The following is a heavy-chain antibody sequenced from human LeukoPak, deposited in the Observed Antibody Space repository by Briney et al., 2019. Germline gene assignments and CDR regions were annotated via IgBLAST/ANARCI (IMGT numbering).Heavy chain of an antibody. Sequence: KSSGTLSLTCTVSGGSINSHYWSWIRQPPGKGLEWIGYIYYSGSTNYNPSLKSRVTISVDTSKNQFSLKLSSVTAADTAVYYCARHIYPGRYCSSTSCYLGAARPGPLGYYGMDVWGQGTTVTVSS. D-gene: IGHD2-2*01. CDR3: ARHIYPGRYCSSTSCYLGAARPGPLGYYGMDV. CDR1: GGSINSHY. J-gene: IGHJ6*02. CDR2: IYYSGST. V-gene: IGHV4-59*08.